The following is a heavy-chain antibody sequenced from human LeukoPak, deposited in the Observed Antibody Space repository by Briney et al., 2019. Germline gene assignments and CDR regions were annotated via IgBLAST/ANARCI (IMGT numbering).Heavy chain of an antibody. J-gene: IGHJ6*03. CDR2: ISAYNGNT. D-gene: IGHD3-3*01. CDR1: GYTFTSYG. CDR3: ARVPSTILYYYSYYMDV. Sequence: AAVKVCCKASGYTFTSYGISWVRQAPGQGHEGRGWISAYNGNTNYAQKLQGRVTMTTDTSTSKAYMELRSLRSDDTAVYYCARVPSTILYYYSYYMDVWGKGTTVTVSS. V-gene: IGHV1-18*01.